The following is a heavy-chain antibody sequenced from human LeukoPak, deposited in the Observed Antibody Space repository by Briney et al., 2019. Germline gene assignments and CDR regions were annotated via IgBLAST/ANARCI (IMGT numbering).Heavy chain of an antibody. CDR2: ISRGGNSV. V-gene: IGHV3-48*04. Sequence: GGSLRLSCAASGFTFSNNWMTWVRQAPGKGLEWVSSISRGGNSVYYADSVRGRFTISRDNAKNSLYLQINSLRAEDTAVYYCAKSLEVTMISCDYWGQGTLVTVSS. CDR3: AKSLEVTMISCDY. J-gene: IGHJ4*02. CDR1: GFTFSNNW. D-gene: IGHD3-22*01.